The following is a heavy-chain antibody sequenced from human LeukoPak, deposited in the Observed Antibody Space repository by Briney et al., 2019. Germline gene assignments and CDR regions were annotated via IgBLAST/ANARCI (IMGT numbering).Heavy chain of an antibody. V-gene: IGHV3-53*01. J-gene: IGHJ4*02. D-gene: IGHD2-21*02. CDR3: ASRPGGDSGVFDY. CDR1: GLTGSGSV. Sequence: PGGSLRLSCAASGLTGSGSVMSWVRQAPGKGLEWVSLIYTGGNTHYADSVKGRFTISRDNSKNTVYLQMDSLRAEDTAVYHCASRPGGDSGVFDYWGQGTQVTVSA. CDR2: IYTGGNT.